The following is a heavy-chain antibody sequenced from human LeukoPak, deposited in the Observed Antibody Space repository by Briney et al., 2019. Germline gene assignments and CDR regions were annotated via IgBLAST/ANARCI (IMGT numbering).Heavy chain of an antibody. Sequence: GASVKVSCKASGYTFTGYYMHWVRQAPGQGLEWMGWINPNSGGTNYAQKFQGRVTMTRVTSISTAYMELSRLRSDDTAVYYCAREVVAGTLTLYYYYMDVWGKGTTVTVSS. CDR1: GYTFTGYY. D-gene: IGHD6-19*01. CDR2: INPNSGGT. CDR3: AREVVAGTLTLYYYYMDV. V-gene: IGHV1-2*02. J-gene: IGHJ6*03.